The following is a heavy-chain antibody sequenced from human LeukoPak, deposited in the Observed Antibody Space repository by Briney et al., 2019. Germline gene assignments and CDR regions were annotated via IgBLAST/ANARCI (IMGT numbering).Heavy chain of an antibody. CDR3: ARRIWFGDRSVSGGMDV. D-gene: IGHD3-10*01. CDR2: IDWDDDE. Sequence: SGPTLVNPTQTLTLTCTFSGFSLTTTGMCVGWIRQPPGKALEWLARIDWDDDEYYSTSLKTRLTISKDTSKNQVVLTMTNMDPVDTATYYCARRIWFGDRSVSGGMDVWGQGTTVTVSS. CDR1: GFSLTTTGMC. V-gene: IGHV2-70*11. J-gene: IGHJ6*02.